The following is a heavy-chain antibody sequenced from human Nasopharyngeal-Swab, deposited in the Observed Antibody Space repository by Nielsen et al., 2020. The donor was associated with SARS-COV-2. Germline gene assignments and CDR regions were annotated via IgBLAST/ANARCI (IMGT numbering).Heavy chain of an antibody. Sequence: SETLSLPCSVSGASISNRTYYWGCIRQSPEKGLQWIVTVFYTGTYYNPSLQSRVTISVDTSKNQFSLKLTSVTAADTAVYYCVRDESGDYLGLSFDSWGPGTLVTVSS. CDR1: GASISNRTYY. D-gene: IGHD4-17*01. J-gene: IGHJ4*02. CDR3: VRDESGDYLGLSFDS. V-gene: IGHV4-39*07. CDR2: VFYTGT.